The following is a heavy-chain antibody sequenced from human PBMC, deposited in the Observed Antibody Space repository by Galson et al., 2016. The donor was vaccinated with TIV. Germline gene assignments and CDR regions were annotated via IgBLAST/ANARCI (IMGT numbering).Heavy chain of an antibody. D-gene: IGHD6-6*01. CDR1: GGSMTSYY. CDR2: IYSSGGT. CDR3: TRGIAARPAIAVDAFDV. V-gene: IGHV4-59*01. J-gene: IGHJ3*01. Sequence: ETLSLTCAVSGGSMTSYYWNWFRQSPGKGLEWIAYIYSSGGTNSNPSLRSRLTISVDTSKNQFSLRLYSVTAADTAIYSCTRGIAARPAIAVDAFDVWGPGTMVAVSS.